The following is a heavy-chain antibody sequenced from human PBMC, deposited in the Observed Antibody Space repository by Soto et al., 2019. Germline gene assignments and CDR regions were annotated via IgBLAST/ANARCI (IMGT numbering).Heavy chain of an antibody. Sequence: PTLVNTTQTLTLTCTFSGFSLSTSGVGVGWIRQPPGKALEWLALIYWDNDKRYSPSLKNRVTISKDTSKNQLVLTMTNMDPVDKAAYYCAHGRPGHFRFDPWGQGTLVTVTS. V-gene: IGHV2-5*02. CDR3: AHGRPGHFRFDP. J-gene: IGHJ5*02. D-gene: IGHD3-3*02. CDR1: GFSLSTSGVG. CDR2: IYWDNDK.